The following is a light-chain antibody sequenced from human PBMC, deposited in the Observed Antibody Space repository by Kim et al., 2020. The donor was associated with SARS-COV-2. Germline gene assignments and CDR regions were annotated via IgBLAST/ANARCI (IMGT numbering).Light chain of an antibody. CDR3: QAWDSSTVV. Sequence: SYELTQPPSVSVSPGQTARITCSGDKLGDKYACWYQQKPGQSPVLVIYQDSKRHSGIPERFSGSNSGNTATLTISGTQAMDEADYYCQAWDSSTVVFGGG. V-gene: IGLV3-1*01. CDR1: KLGDKY. J-gene: IGLJ2*01. CDR2: QDS.